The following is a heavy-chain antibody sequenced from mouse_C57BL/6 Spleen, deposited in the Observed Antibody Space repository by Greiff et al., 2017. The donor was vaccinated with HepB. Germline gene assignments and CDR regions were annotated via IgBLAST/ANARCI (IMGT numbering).Heavy chain of an antibody. Sequence: EVMLVESGEGLVKPGGSLKLSCAASGFTFSSYAMSWVRQTPEKRLEWVAYISSGGDYIYYADTVKGRFTISRDNARNTLYLQMSSLKSEDTAMYYCTGGYDEVCFAYWGQGTLVTVSA. CDR3: TGGYDEVCFAY. V-gene: IGHV5-9-1*02. D-gene: IGHD2-2*01. J-gene: IGHJ3*01. CDR1: GFTFSSYA. CDR2: ISSGGDYI.